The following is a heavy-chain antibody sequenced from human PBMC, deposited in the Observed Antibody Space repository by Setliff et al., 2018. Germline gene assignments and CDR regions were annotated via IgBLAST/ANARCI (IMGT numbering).Heavy chain of an antibody. V-gene: IGHV5-51*01. J-gene: IGHJ4*02. CDR1: GYTFTNYW. D-gene: IGHD1-26*01. Sequence: GESLKISCQGSGYTFTNYWIGWVRQMPGKGLEWMGILKPGDSGIRYSPSFQGQVTFSSDKSINTAYLHLSSLKASDTAMYYCAREHVSGHSEYWGQGTLVTVSS. CDR3: AREHVSGHSEY. CDR2: LKPGDSGI.